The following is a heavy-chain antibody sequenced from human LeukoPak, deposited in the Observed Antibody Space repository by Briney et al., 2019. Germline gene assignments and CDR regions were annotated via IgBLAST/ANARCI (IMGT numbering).Heavy chain of an antibody. CDR3: ARGGYDFWSGYYSGNWFDP. CDR1: GGSFSGYY. Sequence: PSETLSLTCAVYGGSFSGYYWSWIRQPPGKGLEWIGEINHSGSTNYNPSLKSRVTISVDTSKNQFSLKLSSVTAADTAVHYCARGGYDFWSGYYSGNWFDPWGQGTLVTVSS. CDR2: INHSGST. J-gene: IGHJ5*02. D-gene: IGHD3-3*01. V-gene: IGHV4-34*01.